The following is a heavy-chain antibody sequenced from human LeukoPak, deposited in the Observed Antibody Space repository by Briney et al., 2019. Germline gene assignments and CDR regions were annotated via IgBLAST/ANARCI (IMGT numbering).Heavy chain of an antibody. V-gene: IGHV3-21*01. J-gene: IGHJ4*02. CDR3: ARSRDGYNYFDY. Sequence: GGSLRLSCAASGFTFSSYSMNWVRQAPGKGLEWVSSISSSSSSYIYYADSVKGRFTISRDNAKNSLYLQMNSLRAEDTAVYYCARSRDGYNYFDYWGQGTLVTVSS. CDR1: GFTFSSYS. CDR2: ISSSSSSYI. D-gene: IGHD5-24*01.